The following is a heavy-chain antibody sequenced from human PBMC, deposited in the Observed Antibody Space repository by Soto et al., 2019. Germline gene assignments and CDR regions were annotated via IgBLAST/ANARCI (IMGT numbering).Heavy chain of an antibody. J-gene: IGHJ4*02. CDR1: GGSISSSNW. CDR3: ASLRNWNDGGRYFDY. V-gene: IGHV4-4*02. Sequence: KPSETLSLTCAVSGGSISSSNWWSWVRQPPGKGLEWIGEIYHSGSTNYNPSLKSRVTISVDKSKNQFSLKLSSVTAADTAVYYCASLRNWNDGGRYFDYWGQGTLVTVSS. CDR2: IYHSGST. D-gene: IGHD1-1*01.